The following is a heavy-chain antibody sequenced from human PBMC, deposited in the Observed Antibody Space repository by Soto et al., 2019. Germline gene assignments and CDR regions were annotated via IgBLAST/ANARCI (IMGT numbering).Heavy chain of an antibody. Sequence: PSETLSLTCTVTGDSISSRSYYWGWIRQPPGKGLEWIGSIYYSGSTYNNPSLRSRVSMSIDTSKDQFSLKLKSVTAADTALYFWARRRPSVVTHAPLAGWGPGPLVT. V-gene: IGHV4-39*01. D-gene: IGHD2-21*02. J-gene: IGHJ1*01. CDR3: ARRRPSVVTHAPLAG. CDR2: IYYSGST. CDR1: GDSISSRSYY.